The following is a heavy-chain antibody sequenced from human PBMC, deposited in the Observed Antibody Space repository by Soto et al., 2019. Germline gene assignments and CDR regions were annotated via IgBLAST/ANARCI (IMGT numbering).Heavy chain of an antibody. Sequence: SETLSLTCTVSGGSISSGDYYWSWIRQPPGKGLEWIGYIYYSGSTYYNPSLKSRVTISVDTSKNQFSLKLSSVTAADTAVYYCASGDFWSGYYTHFDYWGQGTLVTVSS. D-gene: IGHD3-3*01. V-gene: IGHV4-30-4*01. J-gene: IGHJ4*02. CDR2: IYYSGST. CDR3: ASGDFWSGYYTHFDY. CDR1: GGSISSGDYY.